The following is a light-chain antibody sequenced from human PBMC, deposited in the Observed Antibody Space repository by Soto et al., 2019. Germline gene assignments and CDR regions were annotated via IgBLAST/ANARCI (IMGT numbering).Light chain of an antibody. V-gene: IGLV1-40*01. CDR2: VNS. J-gene: IGLJ2*01. CDR1: SSNIGAGYD. CDR3: QSYDRSLSGSV. Sequence: QSVLTQPPSVSGAPGQRVTISCTGSSSNIGAGYDVHWYQQLPGTAPKLLIYVNSNRPSGVPDRFSVSKSGTSASLAITGLQAEDEADYYCQSYDRSLSGSVFGGGTKVTVL.